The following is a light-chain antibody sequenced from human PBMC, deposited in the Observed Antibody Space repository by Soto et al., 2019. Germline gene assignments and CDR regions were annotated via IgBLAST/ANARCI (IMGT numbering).Light chain of an antibody. J-gene: IGKJ1*01. CDR2: GAS. V-gene: IGKV3-15*01. CDR1: QSITNN. CDR3: QHYNNWPPWA. Sequence: EIVMTQSPASLSVSPGGRATLSCRASQSITNNLAWYQQKPGQAPRLLIYGASARATGIPARFSGSGSETEFTLTISSLQYEDSAVYYCQHYNNWPPWAFGQGTKV.